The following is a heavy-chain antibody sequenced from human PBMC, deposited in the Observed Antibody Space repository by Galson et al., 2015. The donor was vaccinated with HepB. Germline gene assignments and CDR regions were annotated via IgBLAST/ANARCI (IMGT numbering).Heavy chain of an antibody. Sequence: SVKVSCKASGGTFSSYTISWVRQAPGQGLEWMGRIIPILGIANYAQKFQGRVTMTTDTSVSTAYMELSRLTSDDTALYYCARPRASTWVKDGLDLWGQGTMVTVSS. CDR3: ARPRASTWVKDGLDL. J-gene: IGHJ3*01. V-gene: IGHV1-69*02. CDR1: GGTFSSYT. D-gene: IGHD2-2*01. CDR2: IIPILGIA.